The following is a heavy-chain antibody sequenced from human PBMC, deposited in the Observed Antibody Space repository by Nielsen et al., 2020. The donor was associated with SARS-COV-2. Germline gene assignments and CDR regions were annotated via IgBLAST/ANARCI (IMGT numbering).Heavy chain of an antibody. D-gene: IGHD3-10*01. J-gene: IGHJ4*02. CDR2: TSAYDGNT. CDR3: ARDLIMVRGVIITTYYFDY. V-gene: IGHV1-18*01. Sequence: ASVKVSCKASGYTFTSYGISWVRQAPGQGLEWMGWTSAYDGNTNYAQKLQGRVTMTTDTSTSTAYMELRSLRSDDTAVYYCARDLIMVRGVIITTYYFDYWGQGTLVTVSS. CDR1: GYTFTSYG.